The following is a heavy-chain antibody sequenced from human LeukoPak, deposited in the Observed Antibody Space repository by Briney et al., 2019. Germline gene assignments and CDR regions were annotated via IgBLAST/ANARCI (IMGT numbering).Heavy chain of an antibody. Sequence: ASVKVSCKASGYTFTSYYMHWVRQAPGQGLEWMGIINPSGGSTSYAQKFQGRVTMTRDTSTSTVYMELSSLRSEDTAVCYCARVWIRADAFDIWGQGTMVTVSS. D-gene: IGHD1-1*01. J-gene: IGHJ3*02. CDR2: INPSGGST. CDR1: GYTFTSYY. CDR3: ARVWIRADAFDI. V-gene: IGHV1-46*01.